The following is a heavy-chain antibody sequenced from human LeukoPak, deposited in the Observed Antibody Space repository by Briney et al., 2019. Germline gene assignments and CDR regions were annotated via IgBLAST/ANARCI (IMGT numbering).Heavy chain of an antibody. J-gene: IGHJ6*03. V-gene: IGHV3-23*01. D-gene: IGHD6-13*01. CDR3: AKKEGSSWYNYYYYYMDV. CDR1: GFTFSSSA. CDR2: ISGSGGST. Sequence: GGSLRLSCAASGFTFSSSAMSWVRQAPGKGLEWVSAISGSGGSTYYADSVKGRFTISRDNSKNTLYLQMNSLRAEDTAVYYCAKKEGSSWYNYYYYYMDVWGKGTTVTVSS.